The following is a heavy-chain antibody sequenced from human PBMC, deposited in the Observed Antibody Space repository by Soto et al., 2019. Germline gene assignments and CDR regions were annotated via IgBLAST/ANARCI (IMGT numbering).Heavy chain of an antibody. Sequence: GGSLRLSCAASGFTFGSYAMHWVRQAPGKGLEWVAVISYDGSNKYYADSVKGRFTISRDNSKNTLYLQMNSLRAEDTAVYYYARDLSSESTVRHRYRMDVWGQGTTVIGSS. CDR2: ISYDGSNK. V-gene: IGHV3-30-3*01. CDR3: ARDLSSESTVRHRYRMDV. CDR1: GFTFGSYA. J-gene: IGHJ6*02. D-gene: IGHD3-10*01.